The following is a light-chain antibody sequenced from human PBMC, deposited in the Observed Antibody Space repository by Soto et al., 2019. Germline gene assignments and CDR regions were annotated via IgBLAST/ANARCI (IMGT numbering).Light chain of an antibody. CDR2: QDT. J-gene: IGLJ2*01. V-gene: IGLV3-1*01. CDR3: QAWHSSTVV. CDR1: KLGDKY. Sequence: SYELTQPPSVSVSPGQTASISGSGDKLGDKYASWYQQKPGQSPVLVIYQDTKRPSGIPERFSGSNSGNTATLTISGTQAMDEADYYCQAWHSSTVVFGGGTKLTVL.